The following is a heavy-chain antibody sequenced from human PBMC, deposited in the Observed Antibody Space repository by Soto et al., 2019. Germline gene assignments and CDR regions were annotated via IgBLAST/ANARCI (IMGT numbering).Heavy chain of an antibody. V-gene: IGHV4-4*02. CDR1: GGSIRSSNW. CDR3: ARGVPNRLDP. Sequence: SETLSLTCTVSGGSIRSSNWWTWVRQAPGKGLEWIGEINHGASPNYNPSLKSRVTISVDTSKNQSSLKLSSVTAADTAVYYCARGVPNRLDPRGQGTLVTVSS. J-gene: IGHJ5*02. CDR2: INHGASP.